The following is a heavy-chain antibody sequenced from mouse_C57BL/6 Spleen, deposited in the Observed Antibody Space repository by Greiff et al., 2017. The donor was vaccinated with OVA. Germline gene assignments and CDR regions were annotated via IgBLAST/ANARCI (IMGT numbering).Heavy chain of an antibody. V-gene: IGHV3-6*01. Sequence: EVKLQESGPGLVKPSQSLSLTCSVTGYSITSGYYWNWIRQFPGNKLEWMGYISYDGSNNYNPSLKNRISITRDTSKNQFFLKLNSVTTEDTATYYCAREDYDYDDDGCDYWGQGTTLTVSS. D-gene: IGHD2-4*01. CDR3: AREDYDYDDDGCDY. J-gene: IGHJ2*01. CDR1: GYSITSGYY. CDR2: ISYDGSN.